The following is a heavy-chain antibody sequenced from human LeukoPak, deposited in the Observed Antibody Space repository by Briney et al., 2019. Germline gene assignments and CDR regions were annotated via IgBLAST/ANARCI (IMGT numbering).Heavy chain of an antibody. CDR1: GYTFTNYD. CDR3: VRGPPNWGFDY. J-gene: IGHJ4*02. D-gene: IGHD7-27*01. Sequence: ASVKVSCKASGYTFTNYDINWVRQATGQGLEWMGWMGSNSGDTGYAQKFQDRVTMTRDTFISTAYMELNNVRSEDTAVYYCVRGPPNWGFDYWGQGTLITVSS. CDR2: MGSNSGDT. V-gene: IGHV1-8*01.